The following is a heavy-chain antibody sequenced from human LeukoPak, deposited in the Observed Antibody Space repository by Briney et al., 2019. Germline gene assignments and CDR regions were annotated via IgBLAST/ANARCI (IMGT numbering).Heavy chain of an antibody. D-gene: IGHD3-16*02. J-gene: IGHJ1*01. V-gene: IGHV3-21*01. Sequence: GGSLRLSCAASGFTFSSHSMNWVRQAPGKGLEWVSSISSSSSYIYYADSVKGRFTISRDNAKNSLYLQMNSLRAEDTAVYYCARARYDYVWGSYRSEYFQHWGQGTLVTVSS. CDR3: ARARYDYVWGSYRSEYFQH. CDR2: ISSSSSYI. CDR1: GFTFSSHS.